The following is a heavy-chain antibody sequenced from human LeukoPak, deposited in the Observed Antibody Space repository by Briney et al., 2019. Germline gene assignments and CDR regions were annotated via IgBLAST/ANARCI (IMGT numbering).Heavy chain of an antibody. V-gene: IGHV3-30*02. Sequence: GGSLRLSCAASGFTFSSYGMHWVRQAPGKGLEWVAFIRYDGSNKYYADSVKGRFTISRDNSKNTLYLQMNSLRAEDTAVYYCAKDRARLGGGITSCLDYWGQGTLVTVSS. D-gene: IGHD2-2*01. CDR2: IRYDGSNK. J-gene: IGHJ4*02. CDR3: AKDRARLGGGITSCLDY. CDR1: GFTFSSYG.